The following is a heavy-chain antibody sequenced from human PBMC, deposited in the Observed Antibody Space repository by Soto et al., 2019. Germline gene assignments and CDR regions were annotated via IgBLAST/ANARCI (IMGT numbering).Heavy chain of an antibody. D-gene: IGHD2-2*01. CDR2: ISGSGGST. Sequence: EVQLLESGGGLVQPGGSLRLSCAASGFSFSNYAMSWVRQAPGKGLEWVSTISGSGGSTYYADSVKGRFTVSRDNSKNTLCQQMNSLRAEDTAIYYCAKEGRYCSSTTCYQYFDYWGQGTLVTVSS. CDR1: GFSFSNYA. CDR3: AKEGRYCSSTTCYQYFDY. V-gene: IGHV3-23*01. J-gene: IGHJ4*02.